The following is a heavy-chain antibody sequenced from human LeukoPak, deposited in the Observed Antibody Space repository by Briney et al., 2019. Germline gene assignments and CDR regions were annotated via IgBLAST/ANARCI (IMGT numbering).Heavy chain of an antibody. V-gene: IGHV4-61*02. Sequence: SQTLSLTCTVSGGSISSGSYYWSWIRQPAGKGLEWIGRIYTSGSTNYNPSLKSRVTISVDTSKNQFSLKLSSVTAADTAVYYCASGHCSSTSCSYFDYWGQGTLVTVSS. CDR3: ASGHCSSTSCSYFDY. J-gene: IGHJ4*02. CDR2: IYTSGST. CDR1: GGSISSGSYY. D-gene: IGHD2-2*03.